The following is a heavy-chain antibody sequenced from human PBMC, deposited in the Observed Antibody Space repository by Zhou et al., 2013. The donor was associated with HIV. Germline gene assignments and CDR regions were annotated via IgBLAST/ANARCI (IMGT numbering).Heavy chain of an antibody. CDR1: GGTFTNYA. J-gene: IGHJ6*03. Sequence: QVQLVQSAAEVKKPGSSVRVSCKASGGTFTNYAISWVRQAPGQGLEWMGGIIPIFGTTSYAQKFQGRVTITTDESTSTVYMELSSLRSEDTALYYCARDVGATRGGYYYYYMDVWGKGTTVTVSS. D-gene: IGHD1-26*01. CDR2: IIPIFGTT. CDR3: ARDVGATRGGYYYYYMDV. V-gene: IGHV1-69*05.